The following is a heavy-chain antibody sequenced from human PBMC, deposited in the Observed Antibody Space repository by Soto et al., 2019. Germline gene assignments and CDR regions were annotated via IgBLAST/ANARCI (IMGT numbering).Heavy chain of an antibody. CDR1: GGTFSSYA. V-gene: IGHV1-69*13. CDR3: ARVGVPAAHYFDY. Sequence: ASVKVSCKASGGTFSSYAISWVRQAPGQGLEWMGGIIPIFGTANYAQKFQGRVTITADESTSTAYMELSSLRSEDTAVYYCARVGVPAAHYFDYWGQGTLVTVYS. J-gene: IGHJ4*02. CDR2: IIPIFGTA. D-gene: IGHD2-2*01.